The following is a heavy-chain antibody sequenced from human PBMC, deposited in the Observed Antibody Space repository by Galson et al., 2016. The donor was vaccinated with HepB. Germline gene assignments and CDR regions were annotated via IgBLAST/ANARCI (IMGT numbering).Heavy chain of an antibody. CDR3: ARDGYSNSYGDY. J-gene: IGHJ4*02. D-gene: IGHD6-6*01. CDR1: GYTFSSYG. Sequence: SVKVSCKASGYTFSSYGITWVRQAPGQGLEWMGWISVYNGNTNYAQKLQGRVTMTTDTSTSTVYMELRSLRSDDTAVYYCARDGYSNSYGDYWGQGTLVTVSS. CDR2: ISVYNGNT. V-gene: IGHV1-18*04.